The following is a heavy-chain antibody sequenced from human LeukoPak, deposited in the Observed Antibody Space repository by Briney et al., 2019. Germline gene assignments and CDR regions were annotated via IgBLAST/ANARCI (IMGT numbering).Heavy chain of an antibody. V-gene: IGHV4-34*01. D-gene: IGHD3-9*01. CDR2: XXXXGST. Sequence: PSETLSLTCAVYGGSFSDXXXXXXRXPPGXXLXXXXXXXXXGSTNYNPSLKSRVTISVDTSKNQFSLKLNSVTAADTAVYYCARGRVLPLRYVDWLLHGFDYWGQGTLVTVSS. CDR1: GGSFSDXX. CDR3: ARGRVLPLRYVDWLLHGFDY. J-gene: IGHJ4*02.